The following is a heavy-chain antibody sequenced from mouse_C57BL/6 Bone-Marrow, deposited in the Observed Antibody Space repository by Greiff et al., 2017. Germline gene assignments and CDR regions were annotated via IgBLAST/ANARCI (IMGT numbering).Heavy chain of an antibody. J-gene: IGHJ3*01. CDR2: ISDGGSYT. CDR1: GFTFSSYA. Sequence: DVKLVESGGGLVKPGGSLTLSCAASGFTFSSYAMSWVRQTPEKRLEWVATISDGGSYTYYPDNVKGRFTISRDNAKHHLYLQISNLKSEDTAMYYCARDYYDYAAWFAYWGQGTRVTVSA. CDR3: ARDYYDYAAWFAY. V-gene: IGHV5-4*01. D-gene: IGHD2-4*01.